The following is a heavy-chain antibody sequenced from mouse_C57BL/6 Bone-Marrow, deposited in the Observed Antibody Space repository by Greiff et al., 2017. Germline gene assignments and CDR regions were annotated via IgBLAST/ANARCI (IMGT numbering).Heavy chain of an antibody. CDR1: GFSLTSYG. V-gene: IGHV2-9*01. D-gene: IGHD1-1*01. Sequence: VMLVESGPGLVAPSQSLSITCTVSGFSLTSYGVDWVRQPPGKGLEWLGVIWGGGSTNYNSALMSRLSISKDNSKSQVFLKMNSLENDDTAMYYCAKHYDGSNYAMDYWGQGTSVTVSS. J-gene: IGHJ4*01. CDR2: IWGGGST. CDR3: AKHYDGSNYAMDY.